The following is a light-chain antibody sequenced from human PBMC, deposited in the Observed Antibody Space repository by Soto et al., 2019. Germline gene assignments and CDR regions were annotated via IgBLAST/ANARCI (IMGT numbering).Light chain of an antibody. CDR2: DAS. Sequence: EIVLTQSPATLSLSPGERATLSCRASQGVSSHLAWYQHKPGQAPRLLIYDASSRATGVPARFSGSGSGTEFTLTISSLESEDVAVYYCQQRRNWPITFGQGTRLEIK. V-gene: IGKV3-11*01. CDR1: QGVSSH. CDR3: QQRRNWPIT. J-gene: IGKJ5*01.